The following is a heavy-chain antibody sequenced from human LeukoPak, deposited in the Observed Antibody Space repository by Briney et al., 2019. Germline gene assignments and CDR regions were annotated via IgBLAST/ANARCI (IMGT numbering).Heavy chain of an antibody. CDR2: IRGSGGST. CDR3: AREMATITEGYFDY. V-gene: IGHV3-23*01. D-gene: IGHD5-24*01. Sequence: PGGSLRLSCAASGFTYNTHSINWVRQAPGKGLEWVSTIRGSGGSTYYADSAKGRFTISRDNPKNTVYLQVNSLRAEDTAVYYCAREMATITEGYFDYWGQGTLVTVSS. CDR1: GFTYNTHS. J-gene: IGHJ4*02.